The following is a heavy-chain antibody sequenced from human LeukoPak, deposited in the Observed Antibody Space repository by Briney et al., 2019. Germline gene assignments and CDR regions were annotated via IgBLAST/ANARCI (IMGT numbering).Heavy chain of an antibody. V-gene: IGHV3-23*01. J-gene: IGHJ4*02. CDR3: GEQLVPKI. Sequence: PGGSLRLSCAASGFTFSSYGMHWVRQAPGKGLEWVSATSGSGVSTYYADSVKGRFTISRDNSKNTLYLQMNSLRAEDTAVYYCGEQLVPKIRGQGTLVTVSS. CDR1: GFTFSSYG. D-gene: IGHD6-13*01. CDR2: TSGSGVST.